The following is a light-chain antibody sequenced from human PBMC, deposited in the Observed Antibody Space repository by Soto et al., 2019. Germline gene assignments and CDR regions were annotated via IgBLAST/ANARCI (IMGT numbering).Light chain of an antibody. J-gene: IGKJ4*01. CDR1: QSVLHSSNNKNY. Sequence: DIVMTQSPDSLAVSLGERATINCKSSQSVLHSSNNKNYLAWYQQKPGQPPNLLIYWASTRESGVPDRFSGSRSGTDFTLTISSLQAEDVAVYYCQQYYSSPLAFGGGTKVEIK. V-gene: IGKV4-1*01. CDR2: WAS. CDR3: QQYYSSPLA.